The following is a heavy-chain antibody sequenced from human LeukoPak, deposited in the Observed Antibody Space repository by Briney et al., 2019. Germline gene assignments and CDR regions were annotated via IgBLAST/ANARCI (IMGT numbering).Heavy chain of an antibody. CDR3: AKDGGGYSSGWYGPDAFDI. Sequence: PGGSLRLSCAASGFTFSSYAMSWVRQAPGKGLEWVSAISGSGGSTYYADSVKGRFTISRDNSKNTLYLQMNSLRAEDTAAYYCAKDGGGYSSGWYGPDAFDIWGQGTMVTVSS. J-gene: IGHJ3*02. D-gene: IGHD6-19*01. CDR1: GFTFSSYA. CDR2: ISGSGGST. V-gene: IGHV3-23*01.